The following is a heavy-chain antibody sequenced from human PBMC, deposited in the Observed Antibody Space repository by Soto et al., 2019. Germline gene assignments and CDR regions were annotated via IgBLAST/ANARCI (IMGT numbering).Heavy chain of an antibody. V-gene: IGHV4-4*02. CDR2: IFQSGST. D-gene: IGHD6-19*01. J-gene: IGHJ5*02. CDR1: GGTIRSPDW. CDR3: ARGRGRYSSGWSWFDP. Sequence: SETLSLTCGVSGGTIRSPDWWTWVRQPPGKGLEWIGEIFQSGSTNYTPSLESRVTISVDKSKNQFSLTLTSVTAADTAVYFCARGRGRYSSGWSWFDPWGQGILVTVYS.